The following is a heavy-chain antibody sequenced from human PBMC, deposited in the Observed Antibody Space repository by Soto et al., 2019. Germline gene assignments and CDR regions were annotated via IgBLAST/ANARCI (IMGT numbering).Heavy chain of an antibody. CDR2: ITPYNGNT. Sequence: ASVNACCKASNYTFITYVITLLRQAPGQGLEWVGWITPYNGNTNYGQNFQGRVTMTADTSTSTAYMELRSLTTDDTAVYYCARDTSFYFDYWGQGTRVTVSS. D-gene: IGHD2-2*01. J-gene: IGHJ4*02. CDR1: NYTFITYV. V-gene: IGHV1-18*01. CDR3: ARDTSFYFDY.